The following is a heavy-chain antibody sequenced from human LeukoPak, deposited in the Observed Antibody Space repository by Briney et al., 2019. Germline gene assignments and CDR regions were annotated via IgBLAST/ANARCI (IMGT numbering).Heavy chain of an antibody. V-gene: IGHV3-23*01. D-gene: IGHD2/OR15-2a*01. CDR1: GFTFNKFA. Sequence: PGRSLRPSCVVYGFTFNKFAMTSVRQTPRKGLQWVSRISGNGATSHHADSGNDPFSISRNHRKNTIYLQMNSLSVEDTALYYCAKDFYDTAGYDPIHPRFFDSWGQGTLVTVSS. CDR2: ISGNGATS. CDR3: AKDFYDTAGYDPIHPRFFDS. J-gene: IGHJ4*02.